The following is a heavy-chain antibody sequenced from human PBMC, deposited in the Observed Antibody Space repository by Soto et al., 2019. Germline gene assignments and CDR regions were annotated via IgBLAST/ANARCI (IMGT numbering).Heavy chain of an antibody. V-gene: IGHV1-18*01. J-gene: IGHJ5*02. Sequence: ASVKVSCKASGGTFSTYAISWVRQAPGQGLEWMGWISAYNGNTNYAQKLQGRVTMTTDTSTSTAYMELSSLRSEDTAVYYCARVGPPADPWGQGTLVTVSS. CDR2: ISAYNGNT. CDR3: ARVGPPADP. CDR1: GGTFSTYA.